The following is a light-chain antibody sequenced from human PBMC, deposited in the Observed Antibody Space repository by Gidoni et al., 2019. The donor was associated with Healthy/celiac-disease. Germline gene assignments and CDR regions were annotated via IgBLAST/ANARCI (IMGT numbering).Light chain of an antibody. V-gene: IGLV1-51*01. Sequence: QSVLTQPPSVSAAPGQKVTISCSGSSSNIGNNYVSWYQQRPGTAPKLLIYDNNKRPSGIPDRFSGSKSGTSATLGITGLQTGDEADYYCGTWDSSLSADVVFGGGTKLTVL. J-gene: IGLJ2*01. CDR1: SSNIGNNY. CDR2: DNN. CDR3: GTWDSSLSADVV.